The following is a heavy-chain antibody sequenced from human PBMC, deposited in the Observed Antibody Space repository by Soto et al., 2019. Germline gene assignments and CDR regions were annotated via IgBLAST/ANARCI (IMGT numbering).Heavy chain of an antibody. CDR2: VSGGSGVT. V-gene: IGHV3-23*01. D-gene: IGHD1-1*01. CDR1: GFSFSTYG. J-gene: IGHJ4*02. CDR3: AKWNGYGHY. Sequence: EVQLLESGGGLVQPGGSLRLSCAVSGFSFSTYGVTWVRQAPGKGLEWVSGVSGGSGVTHYADSVKGRFTITGDNSKNTVYLHMNSLRVEDTAVDYCAKWNGYGHYWGQGTLVTVSS.